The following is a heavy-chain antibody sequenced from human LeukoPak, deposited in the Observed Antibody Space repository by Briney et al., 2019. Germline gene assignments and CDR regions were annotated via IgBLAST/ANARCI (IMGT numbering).Heavy chain of an antibody. D-gene: IGHD3-22*01. Sequence: GGSLRLSCAASGFTFSSYAMSWVRQAPGKGLEWVSAISGSGGSTYYADSVKGRFTISRDNSKNTLYLQMNSLRAEDTAVYYCAKAHYYDSSGYYYVLGYWGQGTLVTVSS. V-gene: IGHV3-23*01. CDR3: AKAHYYDSSGYYYVLGY. J-gene: IGHJ4*02. CDR2: ISGSGGST. CDR1: GFTFSSYA.